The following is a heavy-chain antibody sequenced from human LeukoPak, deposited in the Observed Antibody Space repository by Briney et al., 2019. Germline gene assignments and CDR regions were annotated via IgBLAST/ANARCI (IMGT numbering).Heavy chain of an antibody. J-gene: IGHJ4*02. Sequence: SQTLSLTCAISGDSVSSNSAAWNWIRQSPSRGLEWLERAFYRSKWSNEYAVSVKSRVAINPDTSKNQFSLQLNSVTPEDTAVYYCTRGFGNPHGSYYFDYWGQGTLVTVSS. CDR1: GDSVSSNSAA. V-gene: IGHV6-1*01. CDR2: AFYRSKWSN. D-gene: IGHD3-10*01. CDR3: TRGFGNPHGSYYFDY.